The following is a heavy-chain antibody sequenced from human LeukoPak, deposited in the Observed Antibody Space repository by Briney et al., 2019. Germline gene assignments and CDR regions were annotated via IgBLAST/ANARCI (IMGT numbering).Heavy chain of an antibody. CDR3: TRQGYYDFWSGYPLFDAFDI. CDR2: IRSKANSYAT. CDR1: GFTCSGSA. V-gene: IGHV3-73*01. D-gene: IGHD3-3*01. J-gene: IGHJ3*02. Sequence: GGSLRLSCAASGFTCSGSAIHWVRQASGKGQERVDRIRSKANSYATAYAASVKGRFTISRDDSKNTAYLQMNSLKTEDTAVYYCTRQGYYDFWSGYPLFDAFDIWGQGTMVTVSS.